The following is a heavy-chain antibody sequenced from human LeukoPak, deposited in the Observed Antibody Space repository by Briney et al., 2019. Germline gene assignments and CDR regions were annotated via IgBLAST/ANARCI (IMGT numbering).Heavy chain of an antibody. CDR2: IYYSGST. Sequence: PSQTLSLTCTVSGGSISSGGYYWSWIRQHPGKGLERIGYIYYSGSTYYNPSLKSRVTISVDTSTNQFSLKLSSVTAADTAVYYCARGIGITMVRGVIMGFDYWGQGTLVTVSS. CDR3: ARGIGITMVRGVIMGFDY. J-gene: IGHJ4*02. V-gene: IGHV4-31*03. D-gene: IGHD3-10*01. CDR1: GGSISSGGYY.